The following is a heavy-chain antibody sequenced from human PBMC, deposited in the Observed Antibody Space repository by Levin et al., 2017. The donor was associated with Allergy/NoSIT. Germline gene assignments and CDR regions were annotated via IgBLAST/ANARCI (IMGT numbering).Heavy chain of an antibody. CDR3: ARGRDDIYCSSTDCHAGFDC. J-gene: IGHJ4*02. CDR2: ISTSSYI. D-gene: IGHD2-2*01. V-gene: IGHV3-21*01. CDR1: GLTFSSYT. Sequence: KPGGSLRLSCAASGLTFSSYTMHWVRQAPGRGLEWVSSISTSSYIYYADSVKGRFSISRDNAKNSLYLQMNSLRAEDTAVYFCARGRDDIYCSSTDCHAGFDCWGQGTLVTVSS.